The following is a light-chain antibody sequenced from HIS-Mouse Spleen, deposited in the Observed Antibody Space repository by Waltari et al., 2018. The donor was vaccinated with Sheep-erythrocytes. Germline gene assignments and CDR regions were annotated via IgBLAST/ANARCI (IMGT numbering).Light chain of an antibody. CDR2: DVS. Sequence: AALTQARPRPASPEPSVTISCPATSTHVGGSDYVAWYQQHPGKAPKLMIYDVSKRPSGVPDRFSGSKSGNTASLTISGLQAEDEADYYCCSYAGSYNYVFGTGTKVTVL. CDR1: STHVGGSDY. V-gene: IGLV2-11*02. J-gene: IGLJ1*01. CDR3: CSYAGSYNYV.